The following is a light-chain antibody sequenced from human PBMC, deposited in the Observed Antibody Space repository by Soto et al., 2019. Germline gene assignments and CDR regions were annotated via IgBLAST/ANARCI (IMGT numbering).Light chain of an antibody. CDR2: KAS. V-gene: IGKV1-5*03. CDR3: QHYNSYSEA. J-gene: IGKJ1*01. CDR1: QTISSR. Sequence: DIQMTQSPSTLSGSVGDRVTITCRASQTISSRLAWYQQKPGIAPRLLIYKASTLKSGIPARFSGSGSGTEFTLTISSLQPDDFAAYYCQHYNSYSEAFGQGTQVDIK.